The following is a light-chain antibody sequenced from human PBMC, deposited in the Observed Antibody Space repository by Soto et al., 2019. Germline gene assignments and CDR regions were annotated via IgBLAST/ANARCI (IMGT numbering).Light chain of an antibody. Sequence: QSALTQPASVSGSPGQSITISCTGTSSDVGGYNYVSWYQQHPGKAPKLMIYDVSKRPSGVSNRFSGSKSGNTASLTISGLQAEDEADYYCCSYTSSSSLFGGGTKLTVL. CDR3: CSYTSSSSL. J-gene: IGLJ2*01. CDR2: DVS. CDR1: SSDVGGYNY. V-gene: IGLV2-14*01.